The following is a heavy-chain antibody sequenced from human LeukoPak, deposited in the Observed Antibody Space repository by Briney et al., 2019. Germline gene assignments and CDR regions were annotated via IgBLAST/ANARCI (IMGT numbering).Heavy chain of an antibody. CDR1: GFTYSSYA. D-gene: IGHD3-10*01. Sequence: PGGSLRLSCAASGFTYSSYAMSWVRQAPGKGLEWVSAISGSGGNTFYADSVKGRFTISRDNSKNTLYLQMNSLRAEDTAAYYCVRVRRLINNFDYWGQGTLATVSS. V-gene: IGHV3-23*01. CDR2: ISGSGGNT. J-gene: IGHJ4*02. CDR3: VRVRRLINNFDY.